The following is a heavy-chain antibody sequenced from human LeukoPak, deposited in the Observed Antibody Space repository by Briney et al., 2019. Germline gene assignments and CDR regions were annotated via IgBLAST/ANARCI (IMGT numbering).Heavy chain of an antibody. D-gene: IGHD5-12*01. J-gene: IGHJ4*02. Sequence: AGSLTLSCAASGFTFSTYSMRWVRQPPRSGLEWVSCIYPSGGTTYYADSVKGRFTISRDNSKNTLYLQMHRLRAEDTALYYCAKVQIPESGNDIDSWGQGTLVTVSS. CDR3: AKVQIPESGNDIDS. V-gene: IGHV3-23*01. CDR1: GFTFSTYS. CDR2: IYPSGGTT.